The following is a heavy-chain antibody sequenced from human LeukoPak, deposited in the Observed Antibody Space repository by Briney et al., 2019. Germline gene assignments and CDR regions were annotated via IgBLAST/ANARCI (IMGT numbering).Heavy chain of an antibody. D-gene: IGHD2-15*01. CDR3: AKAGAVVVVAAKYFDY. CDR1: GFIFSSHG. CDR2: ISPSGDAT. V-gene: IGHV3-23*01. J-gene: IGHJ4*02. Sequence: GGSLRLSCAASGFIFSSHGMNWVRQAPGKGLEWVSGISPSGDATFYADSVKGRFTISRDNSKNTAYLQMNSLRAEDTAVYYCAKAGAVVVVAAKYFDYWGQGTLVTVSS.